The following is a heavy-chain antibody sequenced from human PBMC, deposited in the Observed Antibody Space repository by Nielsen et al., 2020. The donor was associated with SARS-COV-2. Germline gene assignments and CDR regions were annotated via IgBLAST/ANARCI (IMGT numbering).Heavy chain of an antibody. D-gene: IGHD1-1*01. CDR1: GFTFGDYW. CDR2: VKQEGHEK. J-gene: IGHJ4*02. V-gene: IGHV3-7*01. CDR3: ASDHDWNDVYGGQ. Sequence: GESLKISCAASGFTFGDYWMKWVRQAPGKGLEWVANVKQEGHEKYYVDSVRGRFTISRDNAKNSLYLQMNSLRVEDTAIYYCASDHDWNDVYGGQWGQGTLVTVSS.